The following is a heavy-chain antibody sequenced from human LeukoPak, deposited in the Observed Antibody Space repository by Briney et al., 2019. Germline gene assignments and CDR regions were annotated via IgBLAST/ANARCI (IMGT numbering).Heavy chain of an antibody. V-gene: IGHV4-34*01. CDR1: GGSFSGYY. CDR3: ARGLGRYDFPDY. J-gene: IGHJ4*02. Sequence: PSETLSLTCAVYGGSFSGYYWSWIRQPPGKGLEWIGEINHSGSTNYNPSLKSRVTISVDTSKNQFSLKLGSVTAADTAVYYCARGLGRYDFPDYWGQGTLVTVSS. CDR2: INHSGST. D-gene: IGHD3-3*01.